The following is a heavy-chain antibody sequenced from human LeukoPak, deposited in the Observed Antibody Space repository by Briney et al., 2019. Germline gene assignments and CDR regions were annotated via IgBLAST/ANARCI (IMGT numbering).Heavy chain of an antibody. V-gene: IGHV3-7*01. CDR3: ARGDGYHIY. J-gene: IGHJ4*02. CDR2: IKQDGSEK. Sequence: PGGSLRLSCAASGFTLSPWWMTWVRQAPGKGLEWVANIKQDGSEKYYVGSVKGRFTISRDNAKNSLYLQMNSLRAEDTAVYYCARGDGYHIYWGQGTLVTVSS. CDR1: GFTLSPWW. D-gene: IGHD5-18*01.